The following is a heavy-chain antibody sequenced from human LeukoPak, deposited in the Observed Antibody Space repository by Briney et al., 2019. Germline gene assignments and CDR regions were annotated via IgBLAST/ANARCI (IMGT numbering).Heavy chain of an antibody. CDR3: ARLLSGLMVRGVYYGMDV. Sequence: SETPSLTCTVSGGSISSYYWSWIRQPPGKGLEWIGYIYYSGSTNYNPSLKSRVTISVDTSKNQFSLKLSSVTAADTAVYYCARLLSGLMVRGVYYGMDVWGQGTTVTVSS. CDR2: IYYSGST. J-gene: IGHJ6*02. D-gene: IGHD3-10*01. CDR1: GGSISSYY. V-gene: IGHV4-59*08.